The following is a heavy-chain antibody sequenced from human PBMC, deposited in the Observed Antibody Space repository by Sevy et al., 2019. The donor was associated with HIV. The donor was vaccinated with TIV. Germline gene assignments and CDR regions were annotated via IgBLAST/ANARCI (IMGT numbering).Heavy chain of an antibody. Sequence: GGSRRLSCAASGFTFSSYAMSWVRQAPGKGLEWVSAISGSSGSTYYADSVKGRFTISRDNSKNTLYLQMNSLRAEDTAVYYCAKDLDGYNPGGYWGQGTLVTVSS. D-gene: IGHD5-12*01. V-gene: IGHV3-23*01. CDR3: AKDLDGYNPGGY. CDR2: ISGSSGST. CDR1: GFTFSSYA. J-gene: IGHJ4*02.